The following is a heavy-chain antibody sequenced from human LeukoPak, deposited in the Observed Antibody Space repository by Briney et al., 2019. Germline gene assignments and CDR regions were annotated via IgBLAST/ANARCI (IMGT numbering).Heavy chain of an antibody. J-gene: IGHJ3*02. CDR3: ARRVVVTARTLDAFDI. CDR2: IYYSGST. Sequence: SETLSLTCTVSGGSISSYYWSWIRQPPGKGLEWIGYIYYSGSTNYNPSLKSRVTISVDTSKNQFSLKLSSVTAADTAVYYCARRVVVTARTLDAFDIWGQGTMVTVSS. CDR1: GGSISSYY. D-gene: IGHD2-21*02. V-gene: IGHV4-59*01.